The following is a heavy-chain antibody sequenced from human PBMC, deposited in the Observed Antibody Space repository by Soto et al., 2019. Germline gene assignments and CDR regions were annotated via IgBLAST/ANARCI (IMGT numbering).Heavy chain of an antibody. D-gene: IGHD2-15*01. V-gene: IGHV4-39*07. CDR3: ARALYCSGGSCYSDYYYYYMDV. J-gene: IGHJ6*03. Sequence: SETLSLTCTVSGGSISSSGSYWGWLRQPPGEGLEWVGYIYYSGNTNYNPSLRSRVTISVDTSKNQFSLKLSSVTAADTAVYYCARALYCSGGSCYSDYYYYYMDVWGKATTVTVSS. CDR2: IYYSGNT. CDR1: GGSISSSGSY.